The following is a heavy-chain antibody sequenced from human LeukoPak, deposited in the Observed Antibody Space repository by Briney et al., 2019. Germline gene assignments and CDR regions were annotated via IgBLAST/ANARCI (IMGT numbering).Heavy chain of an antibody. J-gene: IGHJ5*02. CDR2: IYSGGST. CDR3: ARENSYGLNWFDP. D-gene: IGHD5-18*01. V-gene: IGHV3-53*01. Sequence: GGSLRLSCAASGFTFSSNYMSWVRQAPGKGLEWVSVIYSGGSTYYADSVKGRFTISRDNSKNTLYLQMNSLRAEDTAVYYCARENSYGLNWFDPWGQGTLVTVSS. CDR1: GFTFSSNY.